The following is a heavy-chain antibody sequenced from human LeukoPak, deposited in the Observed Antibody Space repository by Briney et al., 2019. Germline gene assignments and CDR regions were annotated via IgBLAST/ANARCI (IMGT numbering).Heavy chain of an antibody. Sequence: GGSLRLSCAGSGFTFNSYAMTWVRQAPGKGLKWVSGISGSGGTTYYADSVKGRSTISRDNSNNTLYLQMNSMRVEDTAVYFCAKGVVDYYDSSAYYPSDLWGQGTLVTVSS. CDR3: AKGVVDYYDSSAYYPSDL. CDR1: GFTFNSYA. D-gene: IGHD3-22*01. CDR2: ISGSGGTT. J-gene: IGHJ5*02. V-gene: IGHV3-23*01.